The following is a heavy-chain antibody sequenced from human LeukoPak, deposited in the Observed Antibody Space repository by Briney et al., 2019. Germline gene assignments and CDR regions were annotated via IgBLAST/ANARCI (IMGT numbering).Heavy chain of an antibody. D-gene: IGHD2-2*01. J-gene: IGHJ6*02. CDR3: ARMGIPAAIHYYYGMDV. V-gene: IGHV4-31*03. CDR2: IYYSGST. Sequence: PSETLSLTCTVSGGSISSGGYYWSWIRQHPGKGLEWIGYIYYSGSTHYNPSLKSRVTISVDTSKNQFSLKLSSVTAADTAVYYCARMGIPAAIHYYYGMDVWGQGTTVTVSS. CDR1: GGSISSGGYY.